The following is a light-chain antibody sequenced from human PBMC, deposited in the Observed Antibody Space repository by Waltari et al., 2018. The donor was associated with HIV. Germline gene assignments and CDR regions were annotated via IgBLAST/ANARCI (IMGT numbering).Light chain of an antibody. J-gene: IGLJ3*02. V-gene: IGLV2-11*01. CDR3: CSYAGNYAWV. CDR1: SSDVGAYKF. CDR2: DVT. Sequence: QSALTQPRSVSGSPGQSVTISCTGTSSDVGAYKFVSWYQQHPGKAPKLLIYDVTTRPSVVPDRFSGSKSGNSASLIISGLQAGDEAHYFCCSYAGNYAWVFGGGTKLTVL.